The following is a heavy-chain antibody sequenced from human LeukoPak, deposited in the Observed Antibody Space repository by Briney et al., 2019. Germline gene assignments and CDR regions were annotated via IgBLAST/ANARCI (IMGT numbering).Heavy chain of an antibody. CDR2: IYYSGST. CDR3: ARGAYDYGDYGFDY. J-gene: IGHJ4*02. CDR1: GGSISSYY. V-gene: IGHV4-59*01. Sequence: SETLSLTCTVSGGSISSYYWSWIRQPPGKGLEWIGYIYYSGSTNYNPSLKSRVTISVDTSKNQFSLKLSSVTAADTAVYYCARGAYDYGDYGFDYWGQGTLVTVSS. D-gene: IGHD4-17*01.